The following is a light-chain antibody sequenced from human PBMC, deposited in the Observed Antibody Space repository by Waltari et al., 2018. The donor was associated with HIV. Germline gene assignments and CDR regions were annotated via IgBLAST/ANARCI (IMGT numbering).Light chain of an antibody. CDR2: RNN. V-gene: IGLV1-47*01. CDR1: SSNIGSNY. Sequence: QSVLTQPPSASGTPGQRVTISCSGSSSNIGSNYEYGYQQLPGTAPKLLIQRNNQRPSGVPDRFSGSKSGTSASLAISGLRSEDEADYYCAAWDDSLSGYVVFGGGTKLTVL. J-gene: IGLJ2*01. CDR3: AAWDDSLSGYVV.